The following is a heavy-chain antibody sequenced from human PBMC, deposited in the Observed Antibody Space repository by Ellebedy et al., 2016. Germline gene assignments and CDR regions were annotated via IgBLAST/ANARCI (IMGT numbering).Heavy chain of an antibody. D-gene: IGHD2-8*01. CDR3: ARAPEGGHRGRMVYAIVSHPQPTELDY. J-gene: IGHJ4*02. CDR1: GFTFSSYS. Sequence: GGSLRLSCAASGFTFSSYSMNWVRQAPGKGLEWVSSISSSSSYIYYADSVKGRFTISRDNAKNSLYLQMNSLRAEDTAVYYCARAPEGGHRGRMVYAIVSHPQPTELDYWGQGTLVTVSS. CDR2: ISSSSSYI. V-gene: IGHV3-21*01.